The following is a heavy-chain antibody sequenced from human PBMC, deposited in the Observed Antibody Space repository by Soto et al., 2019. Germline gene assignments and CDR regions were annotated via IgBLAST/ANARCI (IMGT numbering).Heavy chain of an antibody. J-gene: IGHJ4*02. Sequence: GALRLACPDSGVTCRNYEMNWVRQAPGKGLEWVSSLSGSGGTTYYADSVKGRFIISRDNSKNTLYLLMNSLRAEDTALYYCAKQRADYGSGADTFYFDSWGQGALVTVSS. CDR1: GVTCRNYE. CDR3: AKQRADYGSGADTFYFDS. CDR2: LSGSGGTT. V-gene: IGHV3-23*01. D-gene: IGHD3-10*01.